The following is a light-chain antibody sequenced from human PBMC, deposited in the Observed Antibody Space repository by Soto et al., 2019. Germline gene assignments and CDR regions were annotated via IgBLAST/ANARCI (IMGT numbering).Light chain of an antibody. V-gene: IGKV3-15*01. CDR2: DAS. CDR1: QSVRSA. Sequence: EKVMTQSPATLSVSPGERATLSCRASQSVRSAVAWYQQKPGQPPRLLIYDASTRATGIPARFRGSGSGTEFTLTISRLQSEDFEIYYCQQYINWPRTFGQGTKVDIK. CDR3: QQYINWPRT. J-gene: IGKJ1*01.